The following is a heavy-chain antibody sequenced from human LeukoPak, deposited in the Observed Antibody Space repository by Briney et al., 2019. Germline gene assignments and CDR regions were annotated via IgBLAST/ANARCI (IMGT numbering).Heavy chain of an antibody. CDR2: MNPNSGNT. CDR3: ARAFVRYQLLLRSPFDP. Sequence: ASVKVSCKASGYTFTSYDINWVRQATGQGLEWMGWMNPNSGNTGYAQKFQGRVTMTRNTSISTAYTELSSLRSEDTAVYYCARAFVRYQLLLRSPFDPWGQGTLVTVSS. V-gene: IGHV1-8*01. CDR1: GYTFTSYD. J-gene: IGHJ5*02. D-gene: IGHD2-2*01.